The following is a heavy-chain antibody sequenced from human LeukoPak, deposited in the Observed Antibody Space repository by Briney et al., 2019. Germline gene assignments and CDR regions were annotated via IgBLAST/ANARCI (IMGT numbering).Heavy chain of an antibody. J-gene: IGHJ3*02. CDR2: IYHSGST. D-gene: IGHD6-13*01. CDR1: GGSTGSDY. V-gene: IGHV4-38-2*02. CDR3: ARVSYSSSFDAFDI. Sequence: SETLSLTCSVSGGSTGSDYWSWIRQPPGKGLEWIGSIYHSGSTYYNPSLKSRVTISVDTSKNQFSLKLSSVTAADTAVYYCARVSYSSSFDAFDIWGQGTMVTVSS.